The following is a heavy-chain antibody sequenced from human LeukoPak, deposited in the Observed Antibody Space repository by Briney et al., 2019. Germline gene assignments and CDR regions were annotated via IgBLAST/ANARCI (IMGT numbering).Heavy chain of an antibody. D-gene: IGHD4-17*01. Sequence: GGSLRLSCAASGFIFSSYSMNWVRQAPGKGLEWVSSISSSSSFIYYANSVKGRFTISRDNAKNSLYLQMNSLRAEDTAVYYCARGYGYGDYVEGLDYWGQGTLVTVSS. CDR2: ISSSSSFI. CDR3: ARGYGYGDYVEGLDY. CDR1: GFIFSSYS. V-gene: IGHV3-21*04. J-gene: IGHJ4*02.